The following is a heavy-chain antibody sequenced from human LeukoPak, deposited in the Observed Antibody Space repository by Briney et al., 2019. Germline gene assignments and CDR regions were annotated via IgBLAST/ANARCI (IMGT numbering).Heavy chain of an antibody. V-gene: IGHV4-31*03. Sequence: NPSQTLSLTRTVSGGSISSGGYYWSWIRQHPGKGLEWIGYIYYSGSTYYNPSLKSRVTISVDTSKNQFSLKLSSVTAADTAVYYCARRNGGMGGYFDWGQGTLVTVSS. CDR1: GGSISSGGYY. CDR3: ARRNGGMGGYFD. CDR2: IYYSGST. D-gene: IGHD2-15*01. J-gene: IGHJ4*02.